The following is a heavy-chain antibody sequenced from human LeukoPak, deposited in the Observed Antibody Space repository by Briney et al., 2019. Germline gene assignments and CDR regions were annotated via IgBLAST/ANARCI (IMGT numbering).Heavy chain of an antibody. D-gene: IGHD6-6*01. J-gene: IGHJ4*02. CDR2: ISSSSSTI. V-gene: IGHV3-48*01. CDR1: GLTLSSNS. Sequence: GGSLRLSCAASGLTLSSNSMNWVRQAPGKGLEWVSYISSSSSTIYYADSVKGRFTISRDNAKNSLYLQMNSLRAEDTAVYYCAKEYSSSFYLFDYWGQGTLVTVSS. CDR3: AKEYSSSFYLFDY.